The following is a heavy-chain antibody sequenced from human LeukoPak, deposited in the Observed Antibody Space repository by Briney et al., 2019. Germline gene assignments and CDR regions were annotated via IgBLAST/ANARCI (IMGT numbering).Heavy chain of an antibody. CDR3: AREHIEAAAGSVYRGPPAFWFDP. J-gene: IGHJ5*02. CDR1: GGSFSGYY. D-gene: IGHD6-13*01. Sequence: SETLSLTCAVYGGSFSGYYWSWIRQPPGKGLERIGSIYYSGGTNYNPSLKSRVTISVDTSKNQFSLKLSSVTAADTAVYYCAREHIEAAAGSVYRGPPAFWFDPWGQGTLVTVSS. CDR2: IYYSGGT. V-gene: IGHV4-59*01.